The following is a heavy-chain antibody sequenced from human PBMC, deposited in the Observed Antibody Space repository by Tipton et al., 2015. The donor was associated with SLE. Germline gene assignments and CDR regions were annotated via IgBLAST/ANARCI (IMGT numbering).Heavy chain of an antibody. Sequence: TLSLTCTVSGYSISSGYYWGWIRQPPGKGLEWIGNIYYSGSTYYNPSLKSRVTISVDTSKNQFSLKLSSVTAADTAVYYCATRAVEDAFDIWGQGTMVTVSS. CDR3: ATRAVEDAFDI. CDR2: IYYSGST. CDR1: GYSISSGYY. J-gene: IGHJ3*02. D-gene: IGHD5-24*01. V-gene: IGHV4-38-2*02.